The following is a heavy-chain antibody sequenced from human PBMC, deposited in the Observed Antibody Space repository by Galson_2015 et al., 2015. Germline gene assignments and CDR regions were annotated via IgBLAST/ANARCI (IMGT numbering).Heavy chain of an antibody. CDR3: TTGMVGATNDAFEM. CDR2: IKSKTDGGTT. Sequence: SLRLSCAASGFTVSNAWMNWVRQAPGKGLEWVGRIKSKTDGGTTDYAAPVKGGFTISGDDSKNTLYLQMNSLKTEDTAVYYCTTGMVGATNDAFEMWGQGTMVTVSS. J-gene: IGHJ3*02. CDR1: GFTVSNAW. D-gene: IGHD1-26*01. V-gene: IGHV3-15*01.